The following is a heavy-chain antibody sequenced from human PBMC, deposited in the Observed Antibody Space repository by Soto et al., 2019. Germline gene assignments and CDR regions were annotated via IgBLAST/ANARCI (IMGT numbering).Heavy chain of an antibody. CDR1: GGSISSSSYY. CDR2: IYYSGST. J-gene: IGHJ5*02. Sequence: QLQLQESGPGLVKPSETLSLTCTVSGGSISSSSYYWGWIRQPPGKGLEWIGSIYYSGSTYYNPSLTSGVTISVDTSKNHFSLKLSSVTAADTAVYYCATQEVGGSYVYTFDPWGQGTLVTVSS. CDR3: ATQEVGGSYVYTFDP. V-gene: IGHV4-39*02. D-gene: IGHD1-26*01.